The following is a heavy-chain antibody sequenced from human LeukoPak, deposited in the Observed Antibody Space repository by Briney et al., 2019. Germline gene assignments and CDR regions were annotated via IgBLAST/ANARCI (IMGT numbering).Heavy chain of an antibody. CDR2: IYYSGST. J-gene: IGHJ5*02. Sequence: SETLSLTCTVSGGSISSGGYYWSWIRQHPGKGLEWIGYIYYSGSTYYNPSLKSRVTISVDTSKNQFSLKLSSVTAADTAVYYCATLRRNGYCSGGSCRGAFDPWGQGTLVTVSS. V-gene: IGHV4-31*03. CDR1: GGSISSGGYY. CDR3: ATLRRNGYCSGGSCRGAFDP. D-gene: IGHD2-15*01.